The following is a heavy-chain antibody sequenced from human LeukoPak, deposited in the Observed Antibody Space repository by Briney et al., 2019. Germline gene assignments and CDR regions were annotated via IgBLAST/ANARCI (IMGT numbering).Heavy chain of an antibody. CDR1: GFTFSSYA. D-gene: IGHD2-21*02. V-gene: IGHV3-23*01. Sequence: GGSLRLSCAASGFTFSSYAMSWVRQAPGKGLELVSAISGSGGSTHYADSVKGRFTISRDNSKNTLYLQMNSPRAEDTAVYYCAKFGFGDAHYWGQGTLVTVSS. CDR2: ISGSGGST. CDR3: AKFGFGDAHY. J-gene: IGHJ4*02.